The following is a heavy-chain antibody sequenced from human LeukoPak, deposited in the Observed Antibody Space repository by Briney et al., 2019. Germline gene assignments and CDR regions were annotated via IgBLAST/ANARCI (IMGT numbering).Heavy chain of an antibody. CDR3: ARPRYSGSYYHAFDI. Sequence: IYPVHSDNIYSPSFQGQVTISADKSRRTAYLQWSSLKASDTAMYYCARPRYSGSYYHAFDIWGQGTMVTVSS. D-gene: IGHD1-26*01. J-gene: IGHJ3*02. CDR2: IYPVHSDN. V-gene: IGHV5-51*01.